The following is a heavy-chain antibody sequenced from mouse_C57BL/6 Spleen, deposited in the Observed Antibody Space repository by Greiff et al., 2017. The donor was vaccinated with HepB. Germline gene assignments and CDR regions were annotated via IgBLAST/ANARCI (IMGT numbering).Heavy chain of an antibody. Sequence: QVQLQQSGAELVRPGTSVKVSCKASGYAFTNYLIEWVKQRPGQGLEWIGVINPGSGGTNYNEKFKGKATLTADKSSSTAYMQLSSLTSEDSAVYFCARSGTTVDFAYWGQGTLVTVSA. CDR3: ARSGTTVDFAY. D-gene: IGHD1-1*01. CDR2: INPGSGGT. J-gene: IGHJ3*01. CDR1: GYAFTNYL. V-gene: IGHV1-54*01.